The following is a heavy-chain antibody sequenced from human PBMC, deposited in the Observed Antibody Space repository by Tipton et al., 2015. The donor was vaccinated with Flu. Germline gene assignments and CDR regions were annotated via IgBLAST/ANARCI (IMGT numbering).Heavy chain of an antibody. V-gene: IGHV3-7*03. Sequence: SLRLSCIDSGFSFNTYWMSWVRQAPGKGLEWVANIKQDGSVKYYVDSVKGRLSISRDNAKNSFYLQMDSLRAEDTAVYYCARQIGGGDCYWGQGTLVTVSS. J-gene: IGHJ4*02. CDR3: ARQIGGGDCY. D-gene: IGHD2-21*01. CDR1: GFSFNTYW. CDR2: IKQDGSVK.